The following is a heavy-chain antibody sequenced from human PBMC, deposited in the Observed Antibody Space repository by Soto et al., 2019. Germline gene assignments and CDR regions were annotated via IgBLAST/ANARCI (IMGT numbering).Heavy chain of an antibody. D-gene: IGHD6-13*01. Sequence: QLQLQESGPGLVKPSETLSLTCTVSGGSISSSSYYWGWIRQPPGKGLEWIGSIYYSGSTYYNPSLKRRVTISVDTSKNQFSLKLSSVTAADTAVYYCARHPYSSIWYSTYYFDYWGQGTLVTVSS. J-gene: IGHJ4*02. CDR3: ARHPYSSIWYSTYYFDY. V-gene: IGHV4-39*01. CDR2: IYYSGST. CDR1: GGSISSSSYY.